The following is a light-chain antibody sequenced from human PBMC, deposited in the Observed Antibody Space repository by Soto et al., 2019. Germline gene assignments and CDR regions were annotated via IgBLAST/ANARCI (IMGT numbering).Light chain of an antibody. CDR3: SSFTRSDTWV. CDR2: EVS. V-gene: IGLV2-14*01. Sequence: QSALTQPASVSGSPGQSITISCTGTSSDVGAYNSVCWHQQPPGKAPKLMIYEVSKRPSGVSDRFSASKSGNTASLTISGLQADDEADYYCSSFTRSDTWVFGGGTKLTVL. CDR1: SSDVGAYNS. J-gene: IGLJ3*02.